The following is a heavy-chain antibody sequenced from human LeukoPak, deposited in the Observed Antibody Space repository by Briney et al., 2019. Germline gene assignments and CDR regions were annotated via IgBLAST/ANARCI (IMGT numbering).Heavy chain of an antibody. CDR1: GYTFTSYG. J-gene: IGHJ3*02. Sequence: GASVKVSCKASGYTFTSYGISWVRQAPGQGLEWMGWISAYNGNTNYAQKLQGRVTMTTDTSTSTAYMELRSLRSDDTAVYYCASDSTYYDFWSGYAPGDHDAFDIWGQGTMVTVSS. V-gene: IGHV1-18*01. CDR3: ASDSTYYDFWSGYAPGDHDAFDI. D-gene: IGHD3-3*01. CDR2: ISAYNGNT.